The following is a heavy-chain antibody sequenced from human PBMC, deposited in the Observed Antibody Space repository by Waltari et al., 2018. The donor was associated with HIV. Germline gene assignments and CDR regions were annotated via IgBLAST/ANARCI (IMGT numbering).Heavy chain of an antibody. D-gene: IGHD3-22*01. Sequence: EVQLVESGGGLVQPGRSLRLSCTASGFTFGDYAISWVRQAPGKGLEWVGFIRSKTFGGTTEYAVSVKGRFTLSRHDSKSIAYLQMNSLKTEDTAVYYCTRVFGSSGYCDAFDVWGQGTMVTVSS. V-gene: IGHV3-49*04. CDR2: IRSKTFGGTT. CDR3: TRVFGSSGYCDAFDV. CDR1: GFTFGDYA. J-gene: IGHJ3*01.